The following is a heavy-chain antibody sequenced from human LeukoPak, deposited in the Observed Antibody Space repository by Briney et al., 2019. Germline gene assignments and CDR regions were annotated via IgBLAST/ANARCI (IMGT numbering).Heavy chain of an antibody. Sequence: ASVKISCKASGYIFTNYEMNWVRQAPGQGLEWMGWINTTTGSPTYAQGFTGRFVFSLDTSVSTTYLQISSLEAEDTAVYYCARTVLVATGYFDYWGQGTLITVSS. J-gene: IGHJ4*02. V-gene: IGHV7-4-1*02. D-gene: IGHD1-26*01. CDR1: GYIFTNYE. CDR3: ARTVLVATGYFDY. CDR2: INTTTGSP.